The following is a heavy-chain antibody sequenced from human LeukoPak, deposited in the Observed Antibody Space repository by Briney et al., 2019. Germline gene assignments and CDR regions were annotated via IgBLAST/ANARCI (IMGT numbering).Heavy chain of an antibody. Sequence: PGGSLRLSCAASGFTFSSYSMNWVRQAPGKGLEWVSYISSSSSTIYYADSVKGRFTISRDNAKNSLYLQMNSLRAEDTAVYYCARAPLWWIDAFDIWGQGTMVTVSS. CDR3: ARAPLWWIDAFDI. CDR1: GFTFSSYS. D-gene: IGHD2-21*01. J-gene: IGHJ3*02. CDR2: ISSSSSTI. V-gene: IGHV3-48*04.